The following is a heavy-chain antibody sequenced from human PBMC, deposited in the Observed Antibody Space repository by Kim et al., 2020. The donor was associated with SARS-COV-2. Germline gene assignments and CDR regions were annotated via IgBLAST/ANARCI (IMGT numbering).Heavy chain of an antibody. CDR1: GFTFSGYW. J-gene: IGHJ2*01. Sequence: GGSLRLSCAASGFTFSGYWMSWVRQPPGKGLEWVANIKQDGSEKFYVDSVKGRFPISRDNAKNSVYLQMNTLRAADTAVYYCARLTGTDWYFDLWGRGTLVTVSS. D-gene: IGHD1-20*01. CDR2: IKQDGSEK. V-gene: IGHV3-7*01. CDR3: ARLTGTDWYFDL.